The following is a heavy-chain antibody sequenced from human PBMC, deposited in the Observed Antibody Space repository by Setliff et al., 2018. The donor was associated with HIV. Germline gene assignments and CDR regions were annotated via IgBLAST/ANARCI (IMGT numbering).Heavy chain of an antibody. J-gene: IGHJ3*01. CDR2: ISSSGSYA. V-gene: IGHV3-11*03. Sequence: PGGSLRLSCAASGFTFSDHAMTWIRQAPGKGLEWVSFISSSGSYANYADSVKGRFTISRDNADHSLYLQMNDLRAEDTAVYYCAKKLKYYDSSGYGQILRDALDFWGQGTLVTVSS. CDR3: AKKLKYYDSSGYGQILRDALDF. D-gene: IGHD3-22*01. CDR1: GFTFSDHA.